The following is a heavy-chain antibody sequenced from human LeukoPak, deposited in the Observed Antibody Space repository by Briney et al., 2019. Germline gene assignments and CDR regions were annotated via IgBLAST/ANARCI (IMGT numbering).Heavy chain of an antibody. J-gene: IGHJ4*02. CDR2: ITGSGGST. D-gene: IGHD6-13*01. CDR1: GFTFSSYA. V-gene: IGHV3-23*01. CDR3: ARDRGSSSLIYFDY. Sequence: GGSLRLSCAASGFTFSSYAMSWVRQAPGKGLEWVSGITGSGGSTYYADSVKGRFTVSRDNSKNTLYLQMNGLRVEDTAVYYCARDRGSSSLIYFDYCGQGTLVTVSS.